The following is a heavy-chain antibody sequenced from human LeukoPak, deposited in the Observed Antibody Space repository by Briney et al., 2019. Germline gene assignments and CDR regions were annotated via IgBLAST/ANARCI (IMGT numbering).Heavy chain of an antibody. Sequence: ASVKVSCKASGGTFSSYAISWVRQAPGQGLEWMGRIIPILGIANYAQKFQGRVTITADKSTSTAYMELSSLRSEDTAVYYCARDGSSSSGRWYFDLWGRGTLVTVSS. CDR2: IIPILGIA. J-gene: IGHJ2*01. D-gene: IGHD6-6*01. CDR3: ARDGSSSSGRWYFDL. CDR1: GGTFSSYA. V-gene: IGHV1-69*04.